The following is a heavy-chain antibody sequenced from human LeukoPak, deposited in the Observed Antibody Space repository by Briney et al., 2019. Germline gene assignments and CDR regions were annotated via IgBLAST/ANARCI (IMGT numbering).Heavy chain of an antibody. D-gene: IGHD3-10*01. CDR3: ARVGNQYGGFEIFRIDY. V-gene: IGHV5-51*06. CDR1: GYRFAGYW. Sequence: GESLKISCKGSGYRFAGYWIGWVRQMPGKGLEWMGIIYPGDSDTRYSPSFQGQVTISVDKSISTAYVQWSSLKASDTAMYFCARVGNQYGGFEIFRIDYWGQGTPVIASS. CDR2: IYPGDSDT. J-gene: IGHJ4*02.